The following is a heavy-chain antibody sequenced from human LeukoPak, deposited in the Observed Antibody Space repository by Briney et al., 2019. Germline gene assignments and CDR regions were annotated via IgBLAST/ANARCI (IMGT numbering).Heavy chain of an antibody. J-gene: IGHJ4*02. Sequence: ASVKVSCKASGYTFTSYGISWVRQAPGQGLEWMGWISAYNGNTNYAQKLQGRVTMTTDTSTSTAYMELRSLRSDDTAVYYCARDEGYYDSSGYGIDYWGQGTLVTVSS. V-gene: IGHV1-18*01. CDR1: GYTFTSYG. D-gene: IGHD3-22*01. CDR3: ARDEGYYDSSGYGIDY. CDR2: ISAYNGNT.